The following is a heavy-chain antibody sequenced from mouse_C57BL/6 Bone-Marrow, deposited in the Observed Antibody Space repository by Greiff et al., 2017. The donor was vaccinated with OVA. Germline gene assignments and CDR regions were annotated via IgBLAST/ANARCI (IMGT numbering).Heavy chain of an antibody. J-gene: IGHJ3*01. V-gene: IGHV1-26*01. CDR1: GYTFTDYY. CDR3: ARLLLTRAWFAY. D-gene: IGHD2-10*01. Sequence: EVQLQQSGPELVKPGASVKISCKASGYTFTDYYMNWVKQSHGKSLEWIGDINPNNGGTSYNQKFKGKATLTVDKSSSTAYMELRSLTSEDSAVYYCARLLLTRAWFAYWGQGTLVTVSA. CDR2: INPNNGGT.